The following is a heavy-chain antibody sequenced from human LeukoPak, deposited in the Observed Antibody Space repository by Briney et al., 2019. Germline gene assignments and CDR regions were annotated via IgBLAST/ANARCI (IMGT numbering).Heavy chain of an antibody. V-gene: IGHV1-69*05. D-gene: IGHD3-10*01. CDR3: ARAQVVRGVIITQDY. CDR2: IIPIFGTA. J-gene: IGHJ4*02. Sequence: SVKVSCKASGGTFSSYAISWVRQAPGQGLEWMGGIIPIFGTANYAQKFQGRVTITTDESTSTAYMELSSLRSEDTAVYYCARAQVVRGVIITQDYWGQGTLVTVSS. CDR1: GGTFSSYA.